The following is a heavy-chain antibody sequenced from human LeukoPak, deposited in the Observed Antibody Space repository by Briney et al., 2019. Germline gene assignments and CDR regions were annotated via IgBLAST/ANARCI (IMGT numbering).Heavy chain of an antibody. Sequence: GGSLRLSCAASGFTFSSYSMNWVRQAPGKGLEWVSSISSSSSYIYYADSVKGRFTISRDNAKNSLYLQMNSLRAEDTAVYYCARDYYDFWSGYKGWFDPWGQGTLVTVSS. J-gene: IGHJ5*02. CDR1: GFTFSSYS. CDR3: ARDYYDFWSGYKGWFDP. D-gene: IGHD3-3*01. V-gene: IGHV3-21*01. CDR2: ISSSSSYI.